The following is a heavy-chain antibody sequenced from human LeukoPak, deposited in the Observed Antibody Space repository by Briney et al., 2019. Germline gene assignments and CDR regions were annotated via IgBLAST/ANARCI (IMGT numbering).Heavy chain of an antibody. Sequence: GGSLRLSCAASGFTFSSYSMNWVRQAPGKGLEWVSVIYSGGSTYYADSVKGRFTISRDNSKNTLYLQMNSLRAEDTAVYYCARGAAAGFGNFDYWGQGTLVTVSS. CDR3: ARGAAAGFGNFDY. CDR1: GFTFSSYS. D-gene: IGHD6-13*01. J-gene: IGHJ4*02. V-gene: IGHV3-53*01. CDR2: IYSGGST.